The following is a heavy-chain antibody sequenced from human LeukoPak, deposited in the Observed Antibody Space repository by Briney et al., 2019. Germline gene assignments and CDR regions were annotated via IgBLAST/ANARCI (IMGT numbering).Heavy chain of an antibody. CDR3: ARDEVAYCGGDCYLGDY. J-gene: IGHJ4*02. D-gene: IGHD2-21*02. CDR1: GYTFTGYS. V-gene: IGHV1-2*02. Sequence: ASVKVSCKASGYTFTGYSMHWVRQAPGRGLEWMGWINPNSGGTNYAQKFQGRVTMTRDTSISTAYMELSRLRSDDTAVYYCARDEVAYCGGDCYLGDYWGQGTLVTVSS. CDR2: INPNSGGT.